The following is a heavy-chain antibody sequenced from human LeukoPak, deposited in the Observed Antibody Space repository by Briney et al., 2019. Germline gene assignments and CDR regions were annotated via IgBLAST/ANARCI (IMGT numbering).Heavy chain of an antibody. V-gene: IGHV4-39*07. CDR2: IYYSGST. CDR3: ARVGGPSWGSYRYRNAFDI. J-gene: IGHJ3*02. D-gene: IGHD3-16*02. Sequence: SETLSLTCTVSGGSISSSSYYWGWIRQPPGKGLEWIGSIYYSGSTYYNPSLKSRVTISVDKSKNQFSLKLSSVTAADTAVYYCARVGGPSWGSYRYRNAFDIWGQGTMVTVSS. CDR1: GGSISSSSYY.